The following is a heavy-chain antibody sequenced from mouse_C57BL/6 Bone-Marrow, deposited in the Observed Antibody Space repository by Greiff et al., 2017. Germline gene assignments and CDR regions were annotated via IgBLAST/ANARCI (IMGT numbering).Heavy chain of an antibody. J-gene: IGHJ3*01. Sequence: VQLQQSGAELARPGASVKMSCKASGYTFTSYTMHWVKQRPGQGLEWIGYINPSSGYTKYTQKFKDKATLTADKSSSTAYMQLSSLTSEDSAVYYCARGQYSNYVFAYWGQGTLVTVSA. CDR1: GYTFTSYT. CDR3: ARGQYSNYVFAY. V-gene: IGHV1-4*01. CDR2: INPSSGYT. D-gene: IGHD2-5*01.